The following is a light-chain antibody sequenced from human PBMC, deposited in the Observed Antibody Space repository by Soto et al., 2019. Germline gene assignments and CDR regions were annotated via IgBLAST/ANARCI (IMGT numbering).Light chain of an antibody. Sequence: QSVLTQPPSVSGAPGQRVTISCTGSSSNIGAGYDVHWYQQLPGTAPKLLIYGNSNRPSRVPDRFSGSKSGTSASLAITGLQAEDEADYYCQSYDSSLSCHVVFGGGTKVTVL. J-gene: IGLJ2*01. CDR1: SSNIGAGYD. CDR3: QSYDSSLSCHVV. V-gene: IGLV1-40*01. CDR2: GNS.